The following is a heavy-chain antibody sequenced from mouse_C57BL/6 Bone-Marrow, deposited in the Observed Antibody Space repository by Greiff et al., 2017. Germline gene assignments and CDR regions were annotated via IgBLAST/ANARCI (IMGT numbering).Heavy chain of an antibody. CDR3: ARIYDGSTRGDY. CDR2: ISYDGSN. Sequence: EVKLQESGPGLVKPSQSLSLTCSVTGYSITSGYYWNWIRQFPGNKLEWMGYISYDGSNNYNPSLKNRISITRDTSKNQFFLKLNSVTTEDTATYYCARIYDGSTRGDYWGQGTTLTVSS. V-gene: IGHV3-6*01. J-gene: IGHJ2*01. CDR1: GYSITSGYY. D-gene: IGHD2-3*01.